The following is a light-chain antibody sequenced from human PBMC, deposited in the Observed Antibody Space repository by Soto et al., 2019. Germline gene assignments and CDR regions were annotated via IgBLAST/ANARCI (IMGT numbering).Light chain of an antibody. Sequence: QSALTQPASVSGSPGQSITISCSGTSSDVGGYNSVSWYQQHPGKAPKVMIYDVSNRPSGVSNRFSGSKSGNTASLTISGLQAEDEADYYCSSYTSSSTVVFGGGTKLTV. CDR1: SSDVGGYNS. J-gene: IGLJ3*02. V-gene: IGLV2-14*01. CDR3: SSYTSSSTVV. CDR2: DVS.